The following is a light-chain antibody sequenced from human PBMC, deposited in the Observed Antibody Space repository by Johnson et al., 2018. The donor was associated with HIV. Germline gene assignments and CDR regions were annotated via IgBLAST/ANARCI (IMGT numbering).Light chain of an antibody. CDR3: GTWDISLIPVYV. CDR2: DNH. V-gene: IGLV1-51*01. J-gene: IGLJ1*01. Sequence: QSVLTQPPSVSAAPGQKVTISCSGNNSNIDNNYFSWYQQLPGTAPKLLIYDNHSRPLGIPDRFSGSTSGTSATLGITGLQTGDEADYYCGTWDISLIPVYVFGTPTKVSVL. CDR1: NSNIDNNY.